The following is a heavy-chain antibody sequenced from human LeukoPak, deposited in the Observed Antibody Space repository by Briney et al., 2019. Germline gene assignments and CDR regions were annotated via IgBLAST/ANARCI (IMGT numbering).Heavy chain of an antibody. CDR1: VYTFTSYD. Sequence: SVKVSCTASVYTFTSYDINWVRHATGQGPVWVGCMNPNSGNTGYAQKFQGRVTMTRDTSINTAYMELTSLRSENTAVYYCTRGRGSGSYGTGLDPWGQGSLVTVSS. CDR3: TRGRGSGSYGTGLDP. D-gene: IGHD1-26*01. V-gene: IGHV1-8*01. J-gene: IGHJ5*02. CDR2: MNPNSGNT.